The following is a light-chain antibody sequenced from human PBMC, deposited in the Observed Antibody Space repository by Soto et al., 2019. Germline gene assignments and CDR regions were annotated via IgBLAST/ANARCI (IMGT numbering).Light chain of an antibody. CDR2: DVT. CDR3: SSYTSTRFPVV. CDR1: SSDVGGYNY. J-gene: IGLJ3*02. V-gene: IGLV2-14*03. Sequence: QSALTQPASVSGSPGQSITISCTGTSSDVGGYNYVSWYQQHPGRAPKLLIYDVTNRPSGVSNRFSGSKSGNTASLTISGLQVEDGADYYCSSYTSTRFPVVFGGGTKLTVL.